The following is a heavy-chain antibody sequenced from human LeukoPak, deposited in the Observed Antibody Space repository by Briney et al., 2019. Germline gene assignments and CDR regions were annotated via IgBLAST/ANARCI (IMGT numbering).Heavy chain of an antibody. Sequence: GGSLRLSCAASGFTFSSYAMSWVRQAPGRGLEWVSAISGSGGSTYYADSVKGRFTISRDNSKNTLYLQMNSLRAEDTAVYYCAKDNRRAHYFDYWGQGTLVTVSS. J-gene: IGHJ4*02. CDR2: ISGSGGST. CDR1: GFTFSSYA. CDR3: AKDNRRAHYFDY. V-gene: IGHV3-23*01.